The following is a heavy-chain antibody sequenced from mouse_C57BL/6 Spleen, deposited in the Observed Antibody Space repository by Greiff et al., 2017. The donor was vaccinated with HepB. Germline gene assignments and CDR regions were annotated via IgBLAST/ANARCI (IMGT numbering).Heavy chain of an antibody. V-gene: IGHV2-2*01. CDR1: GFSLTSYG. J-gene: IGHJ2*01. CDR2: IWSGGST. CDR3: ARGGYSNYEGYFDY. Sequence: QVHVKQSGPGLVQPSQSLSITCTVSGFSLTSYGVHWVRQSPGKGLAWLGVIWSGGSTDYNAAFISRLSISKDNSKSQVFFKMNSLQADDTAIYYCARGGYSNYEGYFDYWGQGTTLTVSS. D-gene: IGHD2-5*01.